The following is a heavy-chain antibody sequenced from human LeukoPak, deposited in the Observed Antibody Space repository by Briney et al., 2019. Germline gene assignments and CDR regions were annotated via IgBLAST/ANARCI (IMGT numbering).Heavy chain of an antibody. V-gene: IGHV3-74*01. CDR3: ARGTGYSVLDD. D-gene: IGHD3/OR15-3a*01. J-gene: IGHJ4*02. CDR2: INSGGSST. CDR1: GFTFSTYW. Sequence: TGGSLRLSCTATGFTFSTYWMHWVRQAPGKGLVWVSRINSGGSSTAYADSVEGRFTISRDNAKNTLFLQMNSLGAEDTAVYYCARGTGYSVLDDWGQGTLVTVSS.